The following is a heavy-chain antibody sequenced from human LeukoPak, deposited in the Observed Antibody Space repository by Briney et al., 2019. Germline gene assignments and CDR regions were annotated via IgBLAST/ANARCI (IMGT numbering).Heavy chain of an antibody. J-gene: IGHJ4*02. CDR1: GFTFSSYA. CDR3: ATRYIAALDY. V-gene: IGHV3-30*04. Sequence: PGGSLRLSCAAPGFTFSSYAMHWVRQAPGKGLEWVAVISYDGSNKYYADSVKGRFTISRDNSKNTLYLQMNSLRAEDTAVYYCATRYIAALDYWGQGTLVTVSS. CDR2: ISYDGSNK. D-gene: IGHD6-6*01.